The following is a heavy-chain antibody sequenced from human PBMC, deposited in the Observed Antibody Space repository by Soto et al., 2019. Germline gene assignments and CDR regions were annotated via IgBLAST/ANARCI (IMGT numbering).Heavy chain of an antibody. CDR2: ITYTGVST. CDR3: AKASVWYPYFDS. D-gene: IGHD6-13*01. CDR1: EFSFDDYA. V-gene: IGHV3-23*01. J-gene: IGHJ4*02. Sequence: EAQLLESGGDLVQPGGSLRLSCAASEFSFDDYAMSWVHQAPGKGLEWVSSITYTGVSTYYVDSVKGRFTISRDNSKDTLYLQMNSLRAEDTAIYYCAKASVWYPYFDSWGQGTLVTVSS.